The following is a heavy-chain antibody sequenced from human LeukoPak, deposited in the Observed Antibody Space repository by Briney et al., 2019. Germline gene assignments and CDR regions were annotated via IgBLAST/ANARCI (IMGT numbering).Heavy chain of an antibody. CDR1: GFTFGDYA. CDR2: IRSKAYGGTT. V-gene: IGHV3-49*04. J-gene: IGHJ5*02. CDR3: SRASTIFGVAPNWFDP. D-gene: IGHD3-3*01. Sequence: PGGSLRLSCTASGFTFGDYAMSWVRQAPGKGLEWVGFIRSKAYGGTTEYAASVKGRFTISRDDSNSIAYLQMNSLKTEDTAVYYCSRASTIFGVAPNWFDPWGQGTLVTVSS.